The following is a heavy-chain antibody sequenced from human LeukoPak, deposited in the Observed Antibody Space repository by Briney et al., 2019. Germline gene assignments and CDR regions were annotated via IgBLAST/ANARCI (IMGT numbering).Heavy chain of an antibody. CDR1: GFTFNSYA. J-gene: IGHJ4*02. CDR2: ISGSGTST. Sequence: GGSLRLSCAASGFTFNSYAMSWVRQAPGKGLEWVSTISGSGTSTYYADSVKGRFTISRDNSKNTLYLQMNSLRAEDTAIYYCAKARGIVVVPAALDYWGQGTLVTVSS. CDR3: AKARGIVVVPAALDY. D-gene: IGHD2-2*01. V-gene: IGHV3-23*01.